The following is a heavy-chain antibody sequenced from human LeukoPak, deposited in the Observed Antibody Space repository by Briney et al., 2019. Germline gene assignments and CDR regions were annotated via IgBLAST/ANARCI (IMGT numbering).Heavy chain of an antibody. J-gene: IGHJ4*02. CDR3: AVLTGRHPNFDY. V-gene: IGHV3-23*01. D-gene: IGHD3-16*01. CDR2: ISGSGGST. Sequence: GGSLRLSCAASGFTFSSYAMSWVRQAPGKGLEWVSAISGSGGSTYYADSVKGRFTISRDNSKNTLYLQMNSLRAEDTAVYYCAVLTGRHPNFDYWGQGTLVTVSS. CDR1: GFTFSSYA.